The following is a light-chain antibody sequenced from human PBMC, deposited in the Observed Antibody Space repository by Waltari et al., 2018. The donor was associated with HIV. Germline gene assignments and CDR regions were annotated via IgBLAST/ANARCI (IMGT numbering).Light chain of an antibody. J-gene: IGLJ1*01. CDR1: SSNIGSNY. V-gene: IGLV1-47*01. Sequence: QSVLTQPPSASGTPGQRVTISCSGSSSNIGSNYVYWYQQLPGTAPKLLLYRNKRRSAGAPGRFSGSKSGTSALLASGGLRSEDEADYYCAAWDGRRGVFGTGTKVTVL. CDR3: AAWDGRRGV. CDR2: RNK.